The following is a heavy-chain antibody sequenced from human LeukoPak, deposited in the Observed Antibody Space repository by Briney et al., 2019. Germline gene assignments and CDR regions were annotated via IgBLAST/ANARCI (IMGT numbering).Heavy chain of an antibody. CDR1: GGSISSSSYY. CDR3: ASTWPDSSGYYYPPNRDDAFDI. J-gene: IGHJ3*02. D-gene: IGHD3-22*01. CDR2: NHYSGST. V-gene: IGHV4-39*01. Sequence: SETLSLTCTVSGGSISSSSYYSGWRRPPPEKRLEWIGSNHYSGSTYYNPSLKSLITISVDTSKNQFSLQVTSMPAATPALYSCASTWPDSSGYYYPPNRDDAFDIWGQGTMVTVSS.